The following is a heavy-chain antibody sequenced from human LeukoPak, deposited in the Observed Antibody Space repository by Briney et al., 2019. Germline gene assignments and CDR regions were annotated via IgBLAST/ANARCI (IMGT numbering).Heavy chain of an antibody. D-gene: IGHD6-13*01. CDR2: IYYSGST. CDR3: AKYSSSIDY. CDR1: GGSISSSSYY. J-gene: IGHJ4*02. V-gene: IGHV4-39*01. Sequence: PSETLSLTCTVSGGSISSSSYYWGWIRQPPGEGLEWIGSIYYSGSTYYNPSLKSRVTISVDTSKNQFSLKLSSVTAADTAVYYCAKYSSSIDYWGQGTLVTVSS.